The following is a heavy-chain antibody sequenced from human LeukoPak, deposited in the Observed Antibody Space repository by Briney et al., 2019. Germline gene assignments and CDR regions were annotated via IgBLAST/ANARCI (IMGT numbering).Heavy chain of an antibody. Sequence: SVKVSCRASGGTFSSYTISWVRQAPGQGLEWMGGIIPIFGTANYAQKFQGRVTITADESTSTAYMELSSLRSEDTAVYYWASAPGRYYDILTGWYCYYYMDVWGKGTTVTASS. V-gene: IGHV1-69*13. J-gene: IGHJ6*03. CDR3: ASAPGRYYDILTGWYCYYYMDV. D-gene: IGHD3-9*01. CDR1: GGTFSSYT. CDR2: IIPIFGTA.